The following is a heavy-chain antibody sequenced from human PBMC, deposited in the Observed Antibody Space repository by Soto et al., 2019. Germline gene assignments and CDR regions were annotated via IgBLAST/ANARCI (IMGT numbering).Heavy chain of an antibody. V-gene: IGHV3-30-3*01. CDR2: ISYDGSNK. J-gene: IGHJ6*02. D-gene: IGHD3-3*01. CDR3: ARELYYDFWSGYYTGDYYYGMDV. Sequence: GGSLRLSCAASGFTFSSYAMHWVRQAPGKGLEWVAVISYDGSNKYYADSVKGRFTISRDNSKNTLYLQMNSLRAEDTAVYYCARELYYDFWSGYYTGDYYYGMDVWGQGTTVTVSS. CDR1: GFTFSSYA.